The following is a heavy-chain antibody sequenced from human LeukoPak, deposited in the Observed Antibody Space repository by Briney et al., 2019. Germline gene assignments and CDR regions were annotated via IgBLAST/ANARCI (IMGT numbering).Heavy chain of an antibody. CDR1: GDSISSSYW. V-gene: IGHV4-28*01. CDR2: IYYRGST. CDR3: ARMRTGIAARLPDY. Sequence: PSDTLSLTCAVSGDSISSSYWWGWIRQPPGQGLQLIGYIYYRGSTSYNPSLKSRVTMSADTSKNQFSLKLSSVTAVDTAVYYWARMRTGIAARLPDYWGQGILVTVSS. D-gene: IGHD6-6*01. J-gene: IGHJ4*02.